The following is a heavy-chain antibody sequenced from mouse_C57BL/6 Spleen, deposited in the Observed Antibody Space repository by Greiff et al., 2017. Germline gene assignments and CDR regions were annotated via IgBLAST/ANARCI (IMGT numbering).Heavy chain of an antibody. J-gene: IGHJ4*01. CDR2: INPNNGGT. CDR1: GYTFTDYN. CDR3: ARYGYDGYYYAMDY. D-gene: IGHD2-2*01. Sequence: EVQLQQSGPELVKPGASVKIPCKASGYTFTDYNMDWVKQSHGKSLEWIGDINPNNGGTIYNQKFKGKATLTVDKSSSTAYMELRSLTSEDTAVYYCARYGYDGYYYAMDYWGQGTSVTVSS. V-gene: IGHV1-18*01.